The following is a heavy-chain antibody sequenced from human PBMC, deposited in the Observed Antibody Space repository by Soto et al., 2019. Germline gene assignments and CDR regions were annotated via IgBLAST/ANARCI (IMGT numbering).Heavy chain of an antibody. D-gene: IGHD6-13*01. CDR3: ARDLSSSWYPHYFDY. J-gene: IGHJ4*02. Sequence: GGSLRLSCAASGFTFSSYSMNWICQAPGKGLEWVSSISISSSYIYYADSVKGRFTISRDNAKNSLYLQMNSLRAEDTDVYYCARDLSSSWYPHYFDYWGQGTLVTVSS. V-gene: IGHV3-21*01. CDR2: ISISSSYI. CDR1: GFTFSSYS.